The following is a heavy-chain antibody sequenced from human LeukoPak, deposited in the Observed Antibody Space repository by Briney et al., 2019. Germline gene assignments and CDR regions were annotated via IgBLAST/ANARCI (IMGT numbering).Heavy chain of an antibody. D-gene: IGHD5-18*01. CDR2: IKQDGSDK. CDR3: SRGPLPVTYSYDY. Sequence: GGSLRLSCAASGFSFSNEMKWVRQAPGKGLEWVANIKQDGSDKKYVDSVKGRFTISRDNAKNSLYLQMNSLRADDTAVYYCSRGPLPVTYSYDYWGQGTLVTVSS. J-gene: IGHJ4*02. V-gene: IGHV3-7*04. CDR1: GFSFSNE.